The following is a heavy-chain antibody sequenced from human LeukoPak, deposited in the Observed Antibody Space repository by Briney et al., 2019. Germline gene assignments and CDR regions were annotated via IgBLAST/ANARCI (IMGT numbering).Heavy chain of an antibody. D-gene: IGHD1-20*01. CDR1: GFTFSFYM. CDR2: ISTSSSHI. Sequence: PGGSLRLSCTASGFTFSFYMMNWVRQAPRKGLEWVSSISTSSSHIYYADSLKGRFTVSRDNAKNSLYLQMNNLRAEDTAVYYCARDDNWNDKPFDLWGPGTLVTVSS. J-gene: IGHJ4*02. CDR3: ARDDNWNDKPFDL. V-gene: IGHV3-21*01.